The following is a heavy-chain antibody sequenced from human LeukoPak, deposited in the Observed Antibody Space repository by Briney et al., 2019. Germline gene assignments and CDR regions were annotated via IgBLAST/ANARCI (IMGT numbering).Heavy chain of an antibody. D-gene: IGHD3-22*01. CDR1: GYTFTGYY. CDR2: INPNSGGT. CDR3: AREYYDSSGYYYHDAFDI. J-gene: IGHJ3*02. Sequence: ASVKVSCKASGYTFTGYYMHWVRQAPGQGLEWMGRINPNSGGTNYAQEFQGRATMTRDTSISTAYMELSRLRSDDTAVYYCAREYYDSSGYYYHDAFDIWGQGTMVTVSS. V-gene: IGHV1-2*06.